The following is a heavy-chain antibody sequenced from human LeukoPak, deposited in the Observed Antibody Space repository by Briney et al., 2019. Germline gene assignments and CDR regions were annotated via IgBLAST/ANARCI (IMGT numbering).Heavy chain of an antibody. V-gene: IGHV4-34*01. J-gene: IGHJ4*02. CDR2: INHSGST. Sequence: SETLSLTCAVYGGSFSGYYWSWIRQPPGKGLEWIGEINHSGSTNYNPSLKSRVTISVDTSKNQFSLKLSSVTAADTAVYSCARAQYYDSSGYYGYWGQGTLVTVSS. CDR3: ARAQYYDSSGYYGY. CDR1: GGSFSGYY. D-gene: IGHD3-22*01.